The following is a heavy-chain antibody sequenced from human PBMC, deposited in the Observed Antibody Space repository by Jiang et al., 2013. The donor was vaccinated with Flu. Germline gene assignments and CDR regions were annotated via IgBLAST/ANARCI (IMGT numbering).Heavy chain of an antibody. J-gene: IGHJ2*01. CDR3: ARREQWPYWYFDL. D-gene: IGHD6-19*01. Sequence: KSRVTISVDTSKNQFSLKLSSVTAADTAVYYCARREQWPYWYFDLWGRGTLVTVSS. V-gene: IGHV4-59*08.